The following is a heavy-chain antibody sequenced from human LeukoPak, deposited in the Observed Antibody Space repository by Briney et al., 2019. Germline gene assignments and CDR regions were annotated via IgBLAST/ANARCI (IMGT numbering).Heavy chain of an antibody. D-gene: IGHD3-3*01. CDR2: THYSGGT. J-gene: IGHJ6*02. CDR1: GGSISSSNYH. Sequence: SETLSLTCSVSGGSISSSNYHWGWIRQPPGKGLEWIGSTHYSGGTHYNPSLKSRVTISVDTSKNQFSLKLNSVTAADTAVYYCARTTPYYDFWSGYYTDYYYGMDVWGQGTTVTVSS. V-gene: IGHV4-39*07. CDR3: ARTTPYYDFWSGYYTDYYYGMDV.